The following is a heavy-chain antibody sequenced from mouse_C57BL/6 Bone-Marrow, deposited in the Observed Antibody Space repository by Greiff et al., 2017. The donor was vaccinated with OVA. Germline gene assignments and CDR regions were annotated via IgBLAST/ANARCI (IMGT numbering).Heavy chain of an antibody. Sequence: EVKLVESGPGLVKPSQSLSLTCSVTGYSITSGYYWNWIRQFPGNKLEWMGYISYDGSNNYNPSLKNRISITRDTSKNQFFLKLNSVTTEDTATYYCASFYYGTLYYFDYWGQGTTLTVSS. CDR1: GYSITSGYY. CDR2: ISYDGSN. J-gene: IGHJ2*01. D-gene: IGHD2-1*01. CDR3: ASFYYGTLYYFDY. V-gene: IGHV3-6*01.